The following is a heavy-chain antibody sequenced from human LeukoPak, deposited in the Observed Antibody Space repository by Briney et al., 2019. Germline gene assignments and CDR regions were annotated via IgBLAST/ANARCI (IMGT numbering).Heavy chain of an antibody. V-gene: IGHV4-59*01. CDR3: AREGHCSSTSCYFNWFDP. CDR2: IYYSGST. CDR1: GGSISSYY. Sequence: PSETLSLTCTVSGGSISSYYWSWIRQPPGKGLEWIGYIYYSGSTNYNPSLKSRVTISVDTSKNQFSLKLSSVTAADTAVYYCAREGHCSSTSCYFNWFDPWGQGTTVTVSS. D-gene: IGHD2-2*01. J-gene: IGHJ5*01.